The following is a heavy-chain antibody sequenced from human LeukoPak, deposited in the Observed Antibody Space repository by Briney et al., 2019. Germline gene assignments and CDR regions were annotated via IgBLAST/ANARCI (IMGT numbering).Heavy chain of an antibody. CDR3: ARGLRGIEN. Sequence: SETLSLTCAVYGGSFSGYYWSWIRQPPGKGLEWIGEINHSGSTNYNPSLKSRVTISVDTSKNQFSLKLSSVTAADTAVYYCARGLRGIENWGQGTLVTVSS. D-gene: IGHD3-16*01. V-gene: IGHV4-34*01. CDR1: GGSFSGYY. J-gene: IGHJ4*02. CDR2: INHSGST.